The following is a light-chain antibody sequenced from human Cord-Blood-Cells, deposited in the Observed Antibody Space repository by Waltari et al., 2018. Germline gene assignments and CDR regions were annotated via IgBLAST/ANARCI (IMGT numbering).Light chain of an antibody. CDR1: SSDVGGYNY. J-gene: IGLJ3*02. CDR3: SSYTSSSTWV. Sequence: QSALTPPASVSGSPGQSITISCTGTSSDVGGYNYVSWYQHHPGKATKLMIYDVSKRPSGVSNRFSGSKSGNTASLTISGLQAEDEADYYCSSYTSSSTWVFGGGTKLTVL. V-gene: IGLV2-14*03. CDR2: DVS.